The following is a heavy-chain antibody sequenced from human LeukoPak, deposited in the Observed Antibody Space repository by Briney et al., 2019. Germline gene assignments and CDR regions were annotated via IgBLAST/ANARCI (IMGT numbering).Heavy chain of an antibody. Sequence: ASVKVSCTVSGYTLTELSMHWVRQAPGKGLEWMGGFDPEDGETIYAQKFQGRVTMTEDTSTDTAYMELSSLRSEDTAVYYCAAYYYDSAPLFDYWGQGTLVTVSS. CDR2: FDPEDGET. V-gene: IGHV1-24*01. D-gene: IGHD3-22*01. CDR3: AAYYYDSAPLFDY. J-gene: IGHJ4*02. CDR1: GYTLTELS.